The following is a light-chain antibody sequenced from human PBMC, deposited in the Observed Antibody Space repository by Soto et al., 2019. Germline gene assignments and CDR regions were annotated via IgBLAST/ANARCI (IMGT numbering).Light chain of an antibody. J-gene: IGKJ5*01. Sequence: DIQMTQSPSSVSASVGDRVTITCRASQGFSSWLAWYQQKPGKAPKLLIYAASTLQSGVPSRFSGNGSGTDFTLIISSLQPEDSATYYCQQAYSFPITFGQGTRLEIK. CDR1: QGFSSW. CDR3: QQAYSFPIT. CDR2: AAS. V-gene: IGKV1D-12*01.